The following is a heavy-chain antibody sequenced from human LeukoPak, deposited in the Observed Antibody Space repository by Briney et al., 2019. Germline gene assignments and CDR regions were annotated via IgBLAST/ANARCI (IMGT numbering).Heavy chain of an antibody. Sequence: ASVKVSCRASGYTFTSYDINWVRQATGQGLEWMGWMNPNSGNTGYAQKFQGRATITRNTSISTAYMELSSLRSEDTAVYYCARGKGWFTGARWFDPWGQGTLVTVSS. V-gene: IGHV1-8*03. J-gene: IGHJ5*02. CDR2: MNPNSGNT. CDR1: GYTFTSYD. D-gene: IGHD2-15*01. CDR3: ARGKGWFTGARWFDP.